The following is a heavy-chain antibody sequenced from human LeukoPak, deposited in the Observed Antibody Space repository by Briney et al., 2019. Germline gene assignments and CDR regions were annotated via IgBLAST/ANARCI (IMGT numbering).Heavy chain of an antibody. V-gene: IGHV4-34*01. CDR3: ARGRFRIMTH. CDR1: GGSFSGYY. Sequence: SETLSLTCAVYGGSFSGYYWSWIRQPPGKGLEWIGEINHSGSTNYNPSLKRRVTISVDTSKNQFSLKLSSVTAADTAVYYCARGRFRIMTHWSQGTLVTVSS. D-gene: IGHD3-16*01. CDR2: INHSGST. J-gene: IGHJ4*02.